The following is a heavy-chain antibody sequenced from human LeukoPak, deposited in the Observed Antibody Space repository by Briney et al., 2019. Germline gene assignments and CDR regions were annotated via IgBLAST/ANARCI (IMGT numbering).Heavy chain of an antibody. Sequence: ASVKVSCKASGYTFTGYYMHWVRQAPGQGLEWMGWINPNSGGTNYAQKFQGRVTMTRDTSISTAYMELSRLRSDATAVYYCARDKCPSAVVAARNYYYYGMDVWGQGTTVTASS. CDR3: ARDKCPSAVVAARNYYYYGMDV. V-gene: IGHV1-2*02. J-gene: IGHJ6*02. CDR2: INPNSGGT. D-gene: IGHD2-15*01. CDR1: GYTFTGYY.